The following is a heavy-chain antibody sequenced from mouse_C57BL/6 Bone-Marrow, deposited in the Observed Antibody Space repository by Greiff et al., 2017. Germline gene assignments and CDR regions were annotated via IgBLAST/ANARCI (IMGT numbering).Heavy chain of an antibody. J-gene: IGHJ2*01. D-gene: IGHD1-1*01. V-gene: IGHV1-81*01. CDR3: ARVSTVVSGY. CDR2: IYPRSGDT. Sequence: QVQLKESGAELARPGASVKLSCKASGYTFTSYGISWVKQRTGQGLEWIGEIYPRSGDTYYNEKFKGKATLTADKSSSTAYMELRSLTSEDSAVSFCARVSTVVSGYWDRGTTLTVSA. CDR1: GYTFTSYG.